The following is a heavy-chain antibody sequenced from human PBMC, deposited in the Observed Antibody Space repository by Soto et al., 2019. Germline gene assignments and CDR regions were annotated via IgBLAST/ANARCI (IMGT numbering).Heavy chain of an antibody. V-gene: IGHV3-33*01. Sequence: PGGSLRLSCAASGFTFSSYGMHWVRQAPGKGLEWVAVIWYDGSNKYYADSVKGRFTISRDNSKNTLYLQMNSLRAEDTAVYYCARDNVPRGLFPTLEGRYGMDVWGQGTTVTVSS. CDR2: IWYDGSNK. CDR3: ARDNVPRGLFPTLEGRYGMDV. D-gene: IGHD3-3*01. J-gene: IGHJ6*02. CDR1: GFTFSSYG.